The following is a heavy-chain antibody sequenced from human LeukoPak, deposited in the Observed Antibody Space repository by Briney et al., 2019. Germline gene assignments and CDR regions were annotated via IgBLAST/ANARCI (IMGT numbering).Heavy chain of an antibody. CDR3: ARDREGFGESYFDY. CDR2: ISSSSSYI. J-gene: IGHJ4*02. D-gene: IGHD3-10*01. CDR1: GFTFSSYS. V-gene: IGHV3-21*01. Sequence: PGGSLRLSCAASGFTFSSYSMNWVRQAPGKGLEWVSSISSSSSYIYYADSVKGRFTISRDNAKNSLYLQMNSLRAEDTAMYYCARDREGFGESYFDYWGQGTLVTVSS.